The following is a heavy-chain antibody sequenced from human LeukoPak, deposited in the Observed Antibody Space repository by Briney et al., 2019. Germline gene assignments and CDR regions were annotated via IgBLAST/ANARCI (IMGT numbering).Heavy chain of an antibody. CDR3: ARGSGVYSSGWYDWFDP. V-gene: IGHV1-8*01. D-gene: IGHD6-19*01. CDR2: MNPNSGNT. Sequence: GASVKVSCKASGYNFTSYDINWVRQATGQGLEWMGWMNPNSGNTVYAQKFQGRVTMTRNTSISTAYMELSSLRSEDTAVYYCARGSGVYSSGWYDWFDPWGQGTLVTVSS. J-gene: IGHJ5*02. CDR1: GYNFTSYD.